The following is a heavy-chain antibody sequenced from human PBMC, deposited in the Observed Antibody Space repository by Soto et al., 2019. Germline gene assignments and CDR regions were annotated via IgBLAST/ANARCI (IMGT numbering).Heavy chain of an antibody. CDR1: GYIFTSYG. CDR3: ARGRYGDY. D-gene: IGHD4-17*01. CDR2: SSAHNGNT. Sequence: QAHLVQSGPEVKKPGASVKVSCKGSGYIFTSYGIAWVRQAPGQGLEWMGWSSAHNGNTEYAQKFQCRVTVTRDTSTSPASLELRSLRSDDTALYYCARGRYGDYWGQGALVTVSS. J-gene: IGHJ4*02. V-gene: IGHV1-18*01.